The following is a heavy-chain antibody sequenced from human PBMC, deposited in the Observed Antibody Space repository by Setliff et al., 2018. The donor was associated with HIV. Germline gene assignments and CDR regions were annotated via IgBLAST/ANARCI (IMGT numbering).Heavy chain of an antibody. Sequence: PSETLSLTCTVSGDSISSYYWSWIRQPPGKGLEWIGYIYTSGITDYNPSLKSRVTISGDTSKNQFSLKLSSVTAADTAVYYCARDRRDKYGPIDYWGQGTLVTVSS. V-gene: IGHV4-4*08. CDR1: GDSISSYY. CDR2: IYTSGIT. J-gene: IGHJ4*02. D-gene: IGHD3-10*01. CDR3: ARDRRDKYGPIDY.